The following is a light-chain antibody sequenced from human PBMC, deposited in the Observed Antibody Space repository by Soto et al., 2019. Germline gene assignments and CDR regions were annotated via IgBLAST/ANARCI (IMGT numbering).Light chain of an antibody. Sequence: EIVMTQSPATLSVSPGERATLSCRASQSVSSNLAWYQQKPGQAPRLLIYGASTRATDVPARFSGSGSGTEFTLTISSLQSEDLAVYYCQQYNNWPPITFGQGTRLEIK. CDR1: QSVSSN. CDR3: QQYNNWPPIT. J-gene: IGKJ5*01. CDR2: GAS. V-gene: IGKV3-15*01.